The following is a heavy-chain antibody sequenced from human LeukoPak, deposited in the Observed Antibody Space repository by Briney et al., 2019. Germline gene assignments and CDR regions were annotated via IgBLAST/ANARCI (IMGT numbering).Heavy chain of an antibody. V-gene: IGHV7-4-1*02. CDR3: AREIGGYDYVFDY. CDR1: GYTFTNYA. Sequence: ASVKVSCKASGYTFTNYAMNWVRQAPGQGLEWMGWINTNTGNPTYAQGFIGRFVFSLDTSVSTAYPQISSLKAEDTAVYYCAREIGGYDYVFDYWGQGTLVTVSS. CDR2: INTNTGNP. J-gene: IGHJ4*02. D-gene: IGHD5-12*01.